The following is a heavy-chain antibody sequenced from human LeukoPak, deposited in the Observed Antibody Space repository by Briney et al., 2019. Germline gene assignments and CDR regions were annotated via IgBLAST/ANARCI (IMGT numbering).Heavy chain of an antibody. D-gene: IGHD3-3*01. V-gene: IGHV3-7*05. Sequence: GGSLRLSCAASGFTFSSYWMSWVRQAPGKGLVWVANIKQGGSEKYYVDSVKGRFTITKDNAKNSPYLQMNSLRAEDTAVYYCARASVEYYNFWSGYFTLGAFDIWGQRTMVTVSS. CDR2: IKQGGSEK. CDR1: GFTFSSYW. CDR3: ARASVEYYNFWSGYFTLGAFDI. J-gene: IGHJ3*02.